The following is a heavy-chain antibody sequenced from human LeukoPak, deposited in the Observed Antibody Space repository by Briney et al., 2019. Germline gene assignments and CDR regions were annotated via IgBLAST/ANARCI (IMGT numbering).Heavy chain of an antibody. J-gene: IGHJ5*02. V-gene: IGHV1-18*01. CDR1: GGTFRNYA. D-gene: IGHD6-13*01. CDR3: ARWRIAAAGLFDP. Sequence: ASVKVSCKASGGTFRNYAISWVRQAPGQGLEWMGWISAYNGNTNYAQKLQGRVTMTTDTSTSTAYMELRSLRSDDTAVYYCARWRIAAAGLFDPWGQGTLVTVSS. CDR2: ISAYNGNT.